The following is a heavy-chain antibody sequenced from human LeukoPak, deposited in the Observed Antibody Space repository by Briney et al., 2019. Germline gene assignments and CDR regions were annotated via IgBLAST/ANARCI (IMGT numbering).Heavy chain of an antibody. D-gene: IGHD1-14*01. CDR3: ARTRDGSRNAFDI. Sequence: GGSLRLSCAASGFTFSRYSMNWVRQAPGKGLVWVSRVNPDGSTTGYADSVEGRFTISRDNAKNMVYVQVNSLRAEDTAVYYCARTRDGSRNAFDIWGQGTMVTVSS. CDR1: GFTFSRYS. V-gene: IGHV3-74*01. CDR2: VNPDGSTT. J-gene: IGHJ3*02.